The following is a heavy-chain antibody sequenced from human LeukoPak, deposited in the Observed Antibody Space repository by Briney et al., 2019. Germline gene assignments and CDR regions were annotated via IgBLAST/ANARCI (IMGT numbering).Heavy chain of an antibody. CDR2: IYYSGST. V-gene: IGHV4-39*07. Sequence: SETLSLTCTVSGGSISSSSYYWGWIRQPPGKGLEWIGSIYYSGSTYYNPSLKSRVTISVDTSKNQFSLKLSSVTAADTAVYYCARVSQRASSRGYFQHWGQGTLVTVSS. CDR3: ARVSQRASSRGYFQH. J-gene: IGHJ1*01. CDR1: GGSISSSSYY. D-gene: IGHD6-13*01.